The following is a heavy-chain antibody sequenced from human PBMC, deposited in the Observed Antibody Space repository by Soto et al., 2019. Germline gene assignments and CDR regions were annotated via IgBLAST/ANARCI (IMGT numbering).Heavy chain of an antibody. CDR3: AHRPGEWLRFEGGWFDP. J-gene: IGHJ5*02. CDR1: GFSLSTSGVG. V-gene: IGHV2-5*02. D-gene: IGHD5-12*01. CDR2: IYWDDDK. Sequence: QITLKESGPTLVKPTQTLTLTCTFSGFSLSTSGVGVGWIRQPPGKALEWLALIYWDDDKRYSPSLKSRLTITKDTSKTQVVLTMTNMDPVDTATYYCAHRPGEWLRFEGGWFDPWGQGTLVTVSS.